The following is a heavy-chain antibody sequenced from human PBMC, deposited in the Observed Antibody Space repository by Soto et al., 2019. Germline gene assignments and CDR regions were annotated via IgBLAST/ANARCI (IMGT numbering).Heavy chain of an antibody. Sequence: QVQLVQSGAEEKKPGASVKVSCKASGYTFTSYAMHWVRQAPGQRLEWMGWINAGNGNTKYSQKFQGIVTITRDTSESTAYMELSSLRAAVTAVYYCARSIVVVTALDYWGQRALGTVSS. V-gene: IGHV1-3*05. J-gene: IGHJ4*02. CDR3: ARSIVVVTALDY. CDR2: INAGNGNT. CDR1: GYTFTSYA. D-gene: IGHD2-21*02.